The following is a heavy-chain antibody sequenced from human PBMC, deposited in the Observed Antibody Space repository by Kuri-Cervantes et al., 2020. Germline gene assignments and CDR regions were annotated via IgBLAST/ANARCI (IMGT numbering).Heavy chain of an antibody. CDR3: ARSERDIVVVPAAISAYYYYMDV. V-gene: IGHV1-18*01. D-gene: IGHD2-2*01. J-gene: IGHJ6*03. CDR1: GYTFTSYG. Sequence: ASVKVSCKASGYTFTSYGISWVRQAPGQGLEWMGWISAYNGDTNYAQKLQGRVTMTTDTSTSTAYMELRSLRSEDTAVYYCARSERDIVVVPAAISAYYYYMDVWGKGTTVTVSS. CDR2: ISAYNGDT.